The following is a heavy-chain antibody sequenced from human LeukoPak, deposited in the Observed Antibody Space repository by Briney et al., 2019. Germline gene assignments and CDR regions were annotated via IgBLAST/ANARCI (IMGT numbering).Heavy chain of an antibody. J-gene: IGHJ4*02. CDR3: ARSRYGSGSYAPIDY. V-gene: IGHV1-46*01. D-gene: IGHD3-10*01. CDR1: GYTFTSDY. Sequence: SVKVSCKASGYTFTSDYMHWVRHAPGPGHEWMGIINPSGGSTSYAQKFQGRVTMTRDMSTSTVYMELSSLRSEDTAVYYCARSRYGSGSYAPIDYWGQGTLVAVSS. CDR2: INPSGGST.